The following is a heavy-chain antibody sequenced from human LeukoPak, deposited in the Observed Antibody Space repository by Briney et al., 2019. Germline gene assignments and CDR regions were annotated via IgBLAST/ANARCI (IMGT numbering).Heavy chain of an antibody. J-gene: IGHJ3*02. V-gene: IGHV3-30*02. CDR1: GFTFSSYG. CDR3: AKDSNLLDAFDI. Sequence: GGSLRLSCAASGFTFSSYGMHWVRQAPGKGLEWVAFIRYDGSNKYYAGSVKGRFTISRDNSKNTLYLQMNSLRAEDTAVYYCAKDSNLLDAFDIWGQGTMVTVSS. CDR2: IRYDGSNK.